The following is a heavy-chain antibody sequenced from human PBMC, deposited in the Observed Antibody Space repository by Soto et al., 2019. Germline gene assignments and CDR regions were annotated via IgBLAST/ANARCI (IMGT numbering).Heavy chain of an antibody. V-gene: IGHV1-69*13. CDR3: ARLAPQLIAVAGREDY. CDR2: IIPIFGTA. CDR1: GGTFSSYA. J-gene: IGHJ4*02. Sequence: SVKVSCKASGGTFSSYAISWVRQAPGQGLEWMGGIIPIFGTANYAQKFQGRVTITADESTSTAYMELSSLRSEDTAVYYCARLAPQLIAVAGREDYCGPGPLVTVYS. D-gene: IGHD6-19*01.